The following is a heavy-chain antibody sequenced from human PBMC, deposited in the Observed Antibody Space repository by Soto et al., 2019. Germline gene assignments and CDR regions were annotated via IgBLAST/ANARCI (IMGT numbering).Heavy chain of an antibody. CDR3: ARDAIYDGSGYYGSYFDY. V-gene: IGHV3-30-3*01. D-gene: IGHD3-22*01. Sequence: PGESLKISCAASAFTFRSYAMHWVRQAPGKGLEWVAVISYDGTYKYYADSVKGRFTISRDNSKNTLYLQMSSLRPEDTAVYYCARDAIYDGSGYYGSYFDYWGQGSLVTVSS. CDR2: ISYDGTYK. J-gene: IGHJ4*02. CDR1: AFTFRSYA.